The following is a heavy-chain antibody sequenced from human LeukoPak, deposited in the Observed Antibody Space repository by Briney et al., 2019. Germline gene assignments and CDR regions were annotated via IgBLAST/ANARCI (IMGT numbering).Heavy chain of an antibody. V-gene: IGHV3-9*01. Sequence: PGGSLRLSCAGAGFSLDDYAMHWVRQPPGKGLEWVSSISWDSGNMAYADSVKGRFTISRDNAKNSLFLQMNSPRAEGTALYYCIKDMGFDLLKDAFDVWGQGTMVTVSS. J-gene: IGHJ3*01. CDR3: IKDMGFDLLKDAFDV. D-gene: IGHD1-26*01. CDR2: ISWDSGNM. CDR1: GFSLDDYA.